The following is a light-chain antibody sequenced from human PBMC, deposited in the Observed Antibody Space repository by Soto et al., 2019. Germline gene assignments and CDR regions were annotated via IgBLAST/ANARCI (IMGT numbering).Light chain of an antibody. Sequence: QSALTQPASVSGSPGQSITISCTGTSSDVGGYNYVSWYQQHPGKAPKLVIYEVSNRPSGVSNRFSGSKSGNTVSLTISGLQAEDEADYYCSSYTSSSTLFPGVFGGGTKLTVL. V-gene: IGLV2-14*01. J-gene: IGLJ3*02. CDR3: SSYTSSSTLFPGV. CDR1: SSDVGGYNY. CDR2: EVS.